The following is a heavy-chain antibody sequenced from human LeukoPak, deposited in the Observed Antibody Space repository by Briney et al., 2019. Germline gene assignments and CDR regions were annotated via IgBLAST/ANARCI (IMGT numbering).Heavy chain of an antibody. J-gene: IGHJ3*02. CDR2: IIPIFGTA. V-gene: IGHV1-69*13. CDR3: ARDSYSGSYGDAFDI. D-gene: IGHD1-26*01. CDR1: GGTFSSYA. Sequence: SVKLSCKASGGTFSSYAISWVRQAPGQGLEWMGGIIPIFGTANYAQKFQGRVTITADESTSTAYMELSSLRSEDTAVYYCARDSYSGSYGDAFDIWGQGTMVTVSS.